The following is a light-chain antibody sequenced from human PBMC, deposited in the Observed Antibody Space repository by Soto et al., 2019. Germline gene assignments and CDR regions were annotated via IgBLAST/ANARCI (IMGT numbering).Light chain of an antibody. CDR1: SSDVGSYNL. J-gene: IGLJ1*01. V-gene: IGLV2-23*01. CDR3: CSYAGSPV. Sequence: QSALTQPASVSGSPGQSITISCTGTSSDVGSYNLVSWYQQHPGKAPKLMIYEGSKRPSGVSNRFSGSKSGNTASLTISGLQAEDEADYYCCSYAGSPVFGTGTSSPS. CDR2: EGS.